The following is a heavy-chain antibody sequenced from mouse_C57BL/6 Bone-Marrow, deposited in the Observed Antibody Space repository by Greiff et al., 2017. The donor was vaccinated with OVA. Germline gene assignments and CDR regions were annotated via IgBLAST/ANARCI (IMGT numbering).Heavy chain of an antibody. J-gene: IGHJ2*01. CDR1: GFTFSSYG. Sequence: EVKLMESGGDLVKPGGSLKLSCAASGFTFSSYGMSWVRQTPDKRLEWVATISSGGSYTYYPDSVKGRFTISRDNAKNTLYLQMSSLKSEDTAMYYCARQYYGSREDYWGQGTTLTVSS. CDR3: ARQYYGSREDY. D-gene: IGHD1-1*01. V-gene: IGHV5-6*01. CDR2: ISSGGSYT.